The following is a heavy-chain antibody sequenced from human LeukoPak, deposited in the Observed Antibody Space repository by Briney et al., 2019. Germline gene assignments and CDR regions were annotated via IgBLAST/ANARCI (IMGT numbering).Heavy chain of an antibody. D-gene: IGHD3-22*01. CDR3: ATPMIVVGGDAFDI. CDR1: GYTFTSYG. CDR2: ISGYNGNT. Sequence: GASVKVSCKASGYTFTSYGINWVRQAPGQGLEWMGWISGYNGNTNYAQKLQGRVTMTTDPSTTTAYMELRSLRSDDTAVYYCATPMIVVGGDAFDIWGQGTMVTVSS. V-gene: IGHV1-18*01. J-gene: IGHJ3*02.